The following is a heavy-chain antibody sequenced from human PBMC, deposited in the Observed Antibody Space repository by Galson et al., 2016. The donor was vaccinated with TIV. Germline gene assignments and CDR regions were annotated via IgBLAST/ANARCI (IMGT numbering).Heavy chain of an antibody. V-gene: IGHV3-7*01. D-gene: IGHD2-2*01. CDR3: VRKDQLADFCSTTSCSHDY. Sequence: SLRLSCAASGFTFNTYWMSWVRQAPGKGLEWVANIKQDGSESYYVDSVRGRFTISRDNAKNSLYLQMNSLRAEDTAVYYCVRKDQLADFCSTTSCSHDYWGQGTLVTVSS. CDR2: IKQDGSES. CDR1: GFTFNTYW. J-gene: IGHJ4*02.